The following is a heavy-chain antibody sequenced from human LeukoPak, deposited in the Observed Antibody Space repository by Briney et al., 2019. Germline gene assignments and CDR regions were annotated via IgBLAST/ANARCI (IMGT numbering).Heavy chain of an antibody. J-gene: IGHJ4*02. Sequence: GGSLRLSCAASGFTFSTYWMNWYRQAPGKGLEWVGNINQDASEINYVDSVRGRFTVSRDNAKNSLHLQMNSLRAEDTAVYYCATDRDNSDWQKRFDSWGQGTLVTVSS. CDR2: INQDASEI. V-gene: IGHV3-7*01. D-gene: IGHD2-21*02. CDR3: ATDRDNSDWQKRFDS. CDR1: GFTFSTYW.